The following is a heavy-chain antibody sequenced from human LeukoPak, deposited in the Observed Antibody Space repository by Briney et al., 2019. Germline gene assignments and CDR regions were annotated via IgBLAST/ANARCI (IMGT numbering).Heavy chain of an antibody. V-gene: IGHV3-23*01. Sequence: GGSLGLSCAASGFTFSSYGVSWVRQAPGKGLEWVSAISGSGGSTYYADSVKGRFTISRDNSKNTLYLQMNSLRAEDTAVYYCAKDWRAHGSGSYYNLWGQGTLVTVSS. D-gene: IGHD3-10*01. CDR3: AKDWRAHGSGSYYNL. CDR1: GFTFSSYG. J-gene: IGHJ5*02. CDR2: ISGSGGST.